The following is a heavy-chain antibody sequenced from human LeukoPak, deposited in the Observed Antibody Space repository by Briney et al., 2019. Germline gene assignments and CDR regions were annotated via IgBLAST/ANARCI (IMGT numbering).Heavy chain of an antibody. CDR1: GGSISSSSYF. Sequence: SDTLSLTCTVSGGSISSSSYFWGWIRQPPGKGLEWIGSIYYSGSTYYNPSLKSRVTISVDTSKNQFSLKLSSVTAADTAVYYCARLDYWGQGTLVTVSS. CDR2: IYYSGST. CDR3: ARLDY. J-gene: IGHJ4*02. V-gene: IGHV4-39*01.